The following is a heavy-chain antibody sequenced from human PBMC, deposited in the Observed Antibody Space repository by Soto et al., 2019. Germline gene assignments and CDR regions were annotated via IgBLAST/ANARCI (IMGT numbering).Heavy chain of an antibody. CDR2: ISAYNGNT. J-gene: IGHJ1*01. Sequence: QVQLVQSGAEVKKPGASVKVSCKASGYTFTSYGISWVRQAPGQGLEWMGWISAYNGNTNYAQKLQGRVTMTTDTSTSTAYKELRSLRSDDPAVYYCARDYYGSSGYSIPRFGQHWGQGTLVTVSS. V-gene: IGHV1-18*01. CDR3: ARDYYGSSGYSIPRFGQH. CDR1: GYTFTSYG. D-gene: IGHD3-22*01.